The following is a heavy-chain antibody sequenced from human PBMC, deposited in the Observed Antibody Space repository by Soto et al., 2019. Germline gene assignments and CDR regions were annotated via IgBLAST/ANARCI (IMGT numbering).Heavy chain of an antibody. CDR1: GGTFSSYA. CDR3: ARGPIDYYDSSGYYFSPFYY. D-gene: IGHD3-22*01. Sequence: QVQLVQSGAEVKKPGSSVKVSCKASGGTFSSYAISWVRQAPGQGLEWMGGIIPIFGTANYAQKFQGRVTITADESTSTAYMELSSLRSEDTAVYYCARGPIDYYDSSGYYFSPFYYWGQGTLVTVSS. V-gene: IGHV1-69*01. CDR2: IIPIFGTA. J-gene: IGHJ4*02.